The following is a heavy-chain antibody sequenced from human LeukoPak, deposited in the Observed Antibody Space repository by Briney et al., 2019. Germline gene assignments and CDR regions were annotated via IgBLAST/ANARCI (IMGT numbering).Heavy chain of an antibody. CDR3: ARSQGWAYKN. Sequence: SQTLSLTCAISGDSVSTNSSSWHWIRQSPSRGLEWLGRTYYRSKWYSDYAVSVKSRITINPDTSKNQFSLQLNSVTPEDTAVYFCARSQGWAYKNWGQGTLVTVSS. D-gene: IGHD5-24*01. CDR1: GDSVSTNSSS. CDR2: TYYRSKWYS. V-gene: IGHV6-1*01. J-gene: IGHJ4*02.